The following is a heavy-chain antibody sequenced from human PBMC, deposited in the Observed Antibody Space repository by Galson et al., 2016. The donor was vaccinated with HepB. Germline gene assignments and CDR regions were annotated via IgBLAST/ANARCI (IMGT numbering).Heavy chain of an antibody. CDR1: GATISNDYW. CDR2: IYQTGTA. J-gene: IGHJ4*02. D-gene: IGHD1-26*01. Sequence: LSLTCAVSGATISNDYWWSWVRQSPEKGFEWLGEIYQTGTANYNPSFTRRATISVDTSKNEISLRLDSVTAADTAVYSWARGALGATATLSFDYWGQGTPVSVSS. V-gene: IGHV4-4*01. CDR3: ARGALGATATLSFDY.